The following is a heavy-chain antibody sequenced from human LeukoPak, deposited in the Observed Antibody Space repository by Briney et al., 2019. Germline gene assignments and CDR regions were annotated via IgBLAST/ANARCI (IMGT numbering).Heavy chain of an antibody. V-gene: IGHV4-31*03. CDR2: IYYSGST. J-gene: IGHJ4*02. CDR3: ATGHYGDYRLGN. CDR1: GGSISSGGYY. D-gene: IGHD4-17*01. Sequence: SQTLSLTCTVSGGSISSGGYYWSWIRQHPGKGLEWIGYIYYSGSTYYNPSLKSRVTISVDTSKNQFSLKLSSVTAADTAVYYCATGHYGDYRLGNWGQGTLVTVSS.